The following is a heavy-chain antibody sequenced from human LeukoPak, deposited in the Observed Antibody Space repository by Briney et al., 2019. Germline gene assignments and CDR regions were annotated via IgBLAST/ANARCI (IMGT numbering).Heavy chain of an antibody. J-gene: IGHJ3*02. V-gene: IGHV3-48*03. Sequence: GGSLRLSCAASGFTFSSYEMNWVRQAPGKGLEWVSYISSSGSTIYYADSVKGRFTISRDNAKNSLSLQMNSLRAEDTAVYYCARDCGGGSCYGPYDAFDIWGQGTMVTVSS. D-gene: IGHD2-15*01. CDR2: ISSSGSTI. CDR3: ARDCGGGSCYGPYDAFDI. CDR1: GFTFSSYE.